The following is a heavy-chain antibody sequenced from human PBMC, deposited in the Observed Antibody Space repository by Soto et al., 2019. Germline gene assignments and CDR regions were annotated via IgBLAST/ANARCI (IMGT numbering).Heavy chain of an antibody. CDR3: AKRDVPHSTSNAYFYDH. D-gene: IGHD2-21*02. J-gene: IGHJ4*02. V-gene: IGHV3-23*01. CDR1: GFPFAPST. CDR2: ISVSVGST. Sequence: GGSLRLSCGVSGFPFAPSTMSWVRQAPGKGLEWVSTISVSVGSTYSADSVQGRFTVSSDISDNTLFLRMTSLTADDTAVYFCAKRDVPHSTSNAYFYDHWGRGVLVTVSS.